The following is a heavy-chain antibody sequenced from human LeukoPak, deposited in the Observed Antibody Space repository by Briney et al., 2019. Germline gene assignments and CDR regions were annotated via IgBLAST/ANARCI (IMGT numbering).Heavy chain of an antibody. CDR2: IWYDGSNK. V-gene: IGHV3-33*06. D-gene: IGHD6-19*01. CDR1: GFNFRSYG. Sequence: GGSLRLSCAASGFNFRSYGMHWVRQAPGKGLEWVAVIWYDGSNKYYADSVKGRFTISTDNSKTTLYLQMNILRAEATAVYSCAKSRGWQLDYWGQGTLVTVSS. CDR3: AKSRGWQLDY. J-gene: IGHJ4*02.